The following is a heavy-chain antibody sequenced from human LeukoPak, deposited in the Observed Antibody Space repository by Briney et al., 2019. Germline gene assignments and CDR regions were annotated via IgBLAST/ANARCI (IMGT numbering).Heavy chain of an antibody. CDR2: ISSSSSYI. J-gene: IGHJ1*01. D-gene: IGHD6-13*01. Sequence: GGSLRLSCAASGFTFSTYSMIWVRQAPGKGLEWVSSISSSSSYIYYADSVKGRFTISRDNAKNSLYLQMNSLRAEDTAVYYCARGPRNSSSYQYFQHWGQGTLVTVSS. CDR3: ARGPRNSSSYQYFQH. CDR1: GFTFSTYS. V-gene: IGHV3-21*01.